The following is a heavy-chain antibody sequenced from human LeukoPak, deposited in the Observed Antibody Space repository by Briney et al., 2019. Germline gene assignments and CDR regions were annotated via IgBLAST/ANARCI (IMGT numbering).Heavy chain of an antibody. CDR2: IWYDGSNK. CDR1: RFTFSSYG. Sequence: GRSLRLSCAASRFTFSSYGMHWVRQAPGKGLEWVAVIWYDGSNKYYADSVKGRFTISRDNSKNTLYLQMNSLRAEDTAVYYCARGDIRAAADNEFDYWGQGTLVTVSS. CDR3: ARGDIRAAADNEFDY. J-gene: IGHJ4*02. D-gene: IGHD6-13*01. V-gene: IGHV3-33*01.